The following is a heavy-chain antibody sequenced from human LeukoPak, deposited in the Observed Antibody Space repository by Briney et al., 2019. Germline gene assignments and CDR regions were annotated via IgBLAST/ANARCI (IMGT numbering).Heavy chain of an antibody. Sequence: AGSLRLSCAASGFTFRSYHMNWVRQAPGKGLELVSSINSVSSSIYYADSAKGRFTISRDNDKSSLYLQMNSLRAEDTAVYYCAGDLSGDGYVKFDCWGQGTLVTVSS. J-gene: IGHJ4*02. CDR1: GFTFRSYH. CDR2: INSVSSSI. V-gene: IGHV3-21*01. CDR3: AGDLSGDGYVKFDC. D-gene: IGHD5-24*01.